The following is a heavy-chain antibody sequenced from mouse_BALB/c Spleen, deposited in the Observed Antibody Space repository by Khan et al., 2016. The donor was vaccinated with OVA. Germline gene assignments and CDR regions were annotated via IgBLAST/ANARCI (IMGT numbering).Heavy chain of an antibody. J-gene: IGHJ4*01. CDR3: ARQCYDGYYSYAMDY. Sequence: QVQLQQSGAGLVKPGASVKLSCKASGYSFTEYIIHWVKQRSGQGLEWIGWFYPGTGSIEYNEKFKEKATLTADKSSSTVYMELSRLTSEDSAVYFCARQCYDGYYSYAMDYWGQGTSVTVSS. V-gene: IGHV1-62-2*01. CDR1: GYSFTEYI. D-gene: IGHD2-3*01. CDR2: FYPGTGSI.